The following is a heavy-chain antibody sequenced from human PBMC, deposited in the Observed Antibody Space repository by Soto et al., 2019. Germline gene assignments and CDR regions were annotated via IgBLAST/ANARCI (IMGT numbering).Heavy chain of an antibody. CDR1: GYTFTSYG. J-gene: IGHJ4*02. V-gene: IGHV1-18*01. CDR3: VRDSPYYDCWSGYLEGFDY. D-gene: IGHD3-3*01. Sequence: VSCKASGYTFTSYGSSCVRHPPGQGVEWMGWIITYNGNTKYAQKPQRSVTMTTDTSTSTAYMEQRTLRSDDTAVYYCVRDSPYYDCWSGYLEGFDYWGQGTLVTVSS. CDR2: IITYNGNT.